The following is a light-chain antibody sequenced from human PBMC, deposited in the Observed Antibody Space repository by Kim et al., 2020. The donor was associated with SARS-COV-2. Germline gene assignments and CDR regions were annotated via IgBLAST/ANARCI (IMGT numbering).Light chain of an antibody. V-gene: IGLV3-19*01. CDR1: SRSSYY. J-gene: IGLJ2*01. CDR2: HKN. Sequence: VALGQTVRITCQGDSRSSYYVSWYQQSPGQAPLLVVYHKNCRPSGIPDRFSGSHSGNTASLTITGAQAEDEADYYCNSRDNDGNVVFGGGTQLTVL. CDR3: NSRDNDGNVV.